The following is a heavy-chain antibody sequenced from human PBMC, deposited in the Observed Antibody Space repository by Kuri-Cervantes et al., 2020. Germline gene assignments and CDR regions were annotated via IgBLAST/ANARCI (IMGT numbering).Heavy chain of an antibody. D-gene: IGHD4-11*01. J-gene: IGHJ6*03. CDR1: GGSFSGYY. V-gene: IGHV4-34*01. Sequence: GSLRLSCAVYGGSFSGYYWNWIRQPPGKGLEWIGEINHSGSTNYNPSLKSRITISVDTSKNQFSLKLSSVTAADTAVYYCARVISDQRTVTTGYYYYYYMDVWGKGTTVTVSS. CDR2: INHSGST. CDR3: ARVISDQRTVTTGYYYYYYMDV.